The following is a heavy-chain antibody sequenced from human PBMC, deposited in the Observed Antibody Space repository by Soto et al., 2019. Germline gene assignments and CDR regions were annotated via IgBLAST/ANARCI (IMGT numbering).Heavy chain of an antibody. V-gene: IGHV3-30*18. J-gene: IGHJ6*02. Sequence: PGGSLRLSCAASGFTFSSYGMHWVRQAPGKGLEWVAVISYDGSNKYYADSVKGRFTISRDNSKNTLYLQMNSLRAEDTAVYYCANCWWLRSFSAPPPDYGMDVWGQGTTVTVSS. D-gene: IGHD5-12*01. CDR3: ANCWWLRSFSAPPPDYGMDV. CDR1: GFTFSSYG. CDR2: ISYDGSNK.